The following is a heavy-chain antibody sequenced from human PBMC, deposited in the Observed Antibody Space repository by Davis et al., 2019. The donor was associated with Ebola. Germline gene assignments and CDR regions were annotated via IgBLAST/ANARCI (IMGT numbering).Heavy chain of an antibody. CDR2: IYYSGST. V-gene: IGHV4-59*01. J-gene: IGHJ4*02. CDR1: GGSFSGYY. CDR3: ARDGGIAAAGLDY. D-gene: IGHD6-13*01. Sequence: SETLSLTCAVYGGSFSGYYWSWIRQPPGKGLEWIGYIYYSGSTNYNPSLKSRVTISVDTSKNQFSLKLSSVTAADTAVYYCARDGGIAAAGLDYWGQGTLVTVSS.